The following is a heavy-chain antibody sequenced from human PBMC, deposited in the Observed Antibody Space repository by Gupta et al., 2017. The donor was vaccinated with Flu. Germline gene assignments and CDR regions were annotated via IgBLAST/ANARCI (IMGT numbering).Heavy chain of an antibody. J-gene: IGHJ6*03. CDR1: GGSFSGYY. V-gene: IGHV4-34*01. CDR2: INHGGGT. CDR3: ATTPGTNYYHYYMDV. Sequence: GGSFSGYYWSWIRQPPGKGLEWIGEINHGGGTNYNPSLKSRATISMDTSKSQFSLNLNSVTAADTAVYYCATTPGTNYYHYYMDVWGTGTTVTVSS.